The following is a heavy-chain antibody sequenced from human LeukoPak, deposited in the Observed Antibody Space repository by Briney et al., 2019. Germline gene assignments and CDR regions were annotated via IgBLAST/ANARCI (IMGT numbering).Heavy chain of an antibody. Sequence: PGRSLRLSCAASGFTFSSYGMHWVRQAPGEGLEWVAVIWYDGSDEYYADSVKGRFTISRDNSKNTLYLQMSSLRAEDTAVYYCAKDGNYDSSGYYFDYWGQGVLVTVSS. J-gene: IGHJ4*02. V-gene: IGHV3-33*06. CDR3: AKDGNYDSSGYYFDY. CDR2: IWYDGSDE. D-gene: IGHD3-22*01. CDR1: GFTFSSYG.